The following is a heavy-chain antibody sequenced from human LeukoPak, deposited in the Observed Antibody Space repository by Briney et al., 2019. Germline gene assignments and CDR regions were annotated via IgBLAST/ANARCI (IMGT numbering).Heavy chain of an antibody. CDR1: GFTFSSYA. CDR3: AKDKDFWSGYYRGVPYYYGLDV. CDR2: VSGNGGST. J-gene: IGHJ6*02. D-gene: IGHD3-3*01. V-gene: IGHV3-23*01. Sequence: GGSLRLSCAASGFTFSSYAMSWVRQAPGKGLEWISTVSGNGGSTYYADSVKGRFTISRDNSKNTLYLQMNSLRAEDTAVYYCAKDKDFWSGYYRGVPYYYGLDVWGQGTTVTVSS.